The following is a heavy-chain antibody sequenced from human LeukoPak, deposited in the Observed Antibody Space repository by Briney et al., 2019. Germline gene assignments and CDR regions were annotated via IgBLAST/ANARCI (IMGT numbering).Heavy chain of an antibody. Sequence: PGGSLRLSCAASGFTFSSYGMHWVRQAPGKGLEWAAFILYDGSNKYYADSVKGRFTISRDYSKNTLYLQMNSLRAEDTAVYYCAKSLTFLGPTPAYWGRETLVTVSS. J-gene: IGHJ4*02. CDR2: ILYDGSNK. CDR3: AKSLTFLGPTPAY. CDR1: GFTFSSYG. V-gene: IGHV3-30*02. D-gene: IGHD3-3*01.